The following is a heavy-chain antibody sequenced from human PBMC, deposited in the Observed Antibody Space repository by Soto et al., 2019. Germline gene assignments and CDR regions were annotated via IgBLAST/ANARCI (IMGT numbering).Heavy chain of an antibody. D-gene: IGHD6-13*01. Sequence: EVPLLESGGGLVQPGGSLRLSCAASAFTFRRYAMNWVRQPPGKGLEWVAAISGSGGDTYYADSGKGRFTISRDNSKNPIYLQMNSRGAEDTVVYYCAKGLYGSSHPPFDPCGHGHPVTVSA. J-gene: IGHJ5*02. V-gene: IGHV3-23*01. CDR3: AKGLYGSSHPPFDP. CDR2: ISGSGGDT. CDR1: AFTFRRYA.